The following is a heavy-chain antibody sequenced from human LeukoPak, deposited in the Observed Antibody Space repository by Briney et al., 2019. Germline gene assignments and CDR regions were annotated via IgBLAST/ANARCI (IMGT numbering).Heavy chain of an antibody. CDR2: ISGSGGST. D-gene: IGHD3-9*01. J-gene: IGHJ4*02. CDR3: AKGWAGYYDILTGYWFDY. CDR1: GFTFSSTS. Sequence: GGSLRLSCAASGFTFSSTSMSWVRQAPGKGLEWVSAISGSGGSTYYAGSVKGRFTISRDNSKNTLYLQMNSLRAEDTAVYYCAKGWAGYYDILTGYWFDYWGQGTLVTVSS. V-gene: IGHV3-23*01.